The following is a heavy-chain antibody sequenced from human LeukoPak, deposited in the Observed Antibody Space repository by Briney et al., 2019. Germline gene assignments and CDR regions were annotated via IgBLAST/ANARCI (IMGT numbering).Heavy chain of an antibody. CDR3: ARAYSSGWS. V-gene: IGHV3-74*01. Sequence: PGGSLRLSCAASGLTFRSYWMHWVRQALGKCLVWVSLIHTDWSSTTYADALNGPFTISRDHAKDTLYLQMNRLRAAATAVYYCARAYSSGWSWGQGTLVTVSS. CDR1: GLTFRSYW. D-gene: IGHD6-19*01. CDR2: IHTDWSST. J-gene: IGHJ5*02.